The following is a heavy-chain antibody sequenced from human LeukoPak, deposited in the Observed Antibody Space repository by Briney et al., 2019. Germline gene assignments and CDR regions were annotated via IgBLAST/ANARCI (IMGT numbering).Heavy chain of an antibody. Sequence: ASVKVSCKASGYTFTSYYMYWVRQAPGQGLEWMGIINPSVGSTGYAQKFQGRVTMTRDTSTSTVYMELSSLRSEDTAVYYCAREMVRGHYFDYWGQGTLVTVSS. J-gene: IGHJ4*02. CDR3: AREMVRGHYFDY. V-gene: IGHV1-46*01. D-gene: IGHD3-10*01. CDR1: GYTFTSYY. CDR2: INPSVGST.